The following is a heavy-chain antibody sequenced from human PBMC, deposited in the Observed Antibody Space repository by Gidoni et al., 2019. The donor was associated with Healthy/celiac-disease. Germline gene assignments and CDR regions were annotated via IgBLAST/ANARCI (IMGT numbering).Heavy chain of an antibody. Sequence: EVQLLESGGGLVQPGGSLRLSCAASGFTFSSYALSWVRPAPGKGLEWVSAISGSGGSTYYADSVKGRFNISRDNSKNTLYLQMNSLRAEDTAVYYCAKSLPNDYYDSSGYYYYYYYMDVWGKGTTVTVSS. CDR2: ISGSGGST. CDR3: AKSLPNDYYDSSGYYYYYYYMDV. CDR1: GFTFSSYA. D-gene: IGHD3-22*01. V-gene: IGHV3-23*01. J-gene: IGHJ6*03.